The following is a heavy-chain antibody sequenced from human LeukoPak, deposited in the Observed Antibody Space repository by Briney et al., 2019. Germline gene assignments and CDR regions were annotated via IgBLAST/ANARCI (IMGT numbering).Heavy chain of an antibody. V-gene: IGHV3-74*01. Sequence: GGSLRLSCAASGFTFSSYWMHWVRQAPGKGLVGVSRINDDGRSTSYADSVKGRFTISRDNAKNTLYLQMNSLRAEDTAVYYCARGSSSWYLAFDIWGQGTMVTVSS. CDR2: INDDGRST. D-gene: IGHD6-13*01. J-gene: IGHJ3*02. CDR3: ARGSSSWYLAFDI. CDR1: GFTFSSYW.